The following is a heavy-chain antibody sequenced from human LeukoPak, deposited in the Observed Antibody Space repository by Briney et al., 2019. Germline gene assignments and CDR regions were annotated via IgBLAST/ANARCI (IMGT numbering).Heavy chain of an antibody. J-gene: IGHJ5*02. CDR2: IYTSGST. CDR1: GDSIRSGSYY. CDR3: AILRAIAAASFGFDP. D-gene: IGHD6-13*01. V-gene: IGHV4-61*02. Sequence: TPSQTLSLTCTVSGDSIRSGSYYWSWIRQPAGKGLEWIGRIYTSGSTNYNPSLKSRVTISVDTSKNQFSLKLSSVTAADTAVYYCAILRAIAAASFGFDPWGRGTLVTVSS.